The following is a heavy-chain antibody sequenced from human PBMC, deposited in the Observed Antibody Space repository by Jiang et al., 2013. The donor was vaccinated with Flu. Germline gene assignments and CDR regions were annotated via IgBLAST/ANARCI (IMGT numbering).Heavy chain of an antibody. CDR1: GYTFTSYG. V-gene: IGHV1-18*01. CDR2: ISAYNGNT. Sequence: EVKKPGASVKVSCKASGYTFTSYGISWVRQAPGQGLEWMGWISAYNGNTNYAQKLQGRVTMTTDTSTSTAYMELRSLRSDDTAVYYCAREYSSSSDLPLWDYWGQGTLVTVSS. CDR3: AREYSSSSDLPLWDY. D-gene: IGHD6-6*01. J-gene: IGHJ4*02.